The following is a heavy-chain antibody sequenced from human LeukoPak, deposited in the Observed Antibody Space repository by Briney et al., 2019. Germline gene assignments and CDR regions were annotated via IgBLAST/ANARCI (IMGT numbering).Heavy chain of an antibody. Sequence: SVKLSCKASGYTFTGYYMHWVRQAPGQGLEWMGWINPNSGGTNYAQKFQGRVTMTRDTSISTAYMELSRLRSDDTAVYYCARDSYDILTGYYKEDYWGQGTLVTVSS. CDR2: INPNSGGT. CDR1: GYTFTGYY. CDR3: ARDSYDILTGYYKEDY. J-gene: IGHJ4*02. V-gene: IGHV1-2*02. D-gene: IGHD3-9*01.